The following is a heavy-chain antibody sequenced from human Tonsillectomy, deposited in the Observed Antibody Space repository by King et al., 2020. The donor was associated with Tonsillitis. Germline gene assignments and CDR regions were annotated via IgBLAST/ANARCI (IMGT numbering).Heavy chain of an antibody. CDR3: AGGNYDILTGYFGAYNWFDP. V-gene: IGHV1-2*02. CDR1: GYTFTGYY. D-gene: IGHD3-9*01. J-gene: IGHJ5*02. Sequence: QLVQSGAEVKKPGASVKVSCKASGYTFTGYYMHWVRQAPGQGLEWMGWINPNNGGTNYAQKFQGRVTMTRDLSITTAYMELTRLRSDDTAVYYCAGGNYDILTGYFGAYNWFDPWGQGTLVSVSS. CDR2: INPNNGGT.